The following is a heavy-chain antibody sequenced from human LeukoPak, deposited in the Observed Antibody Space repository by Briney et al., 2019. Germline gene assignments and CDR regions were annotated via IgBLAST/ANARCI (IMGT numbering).Heavy chain of an antibody. D-gene: IGHD5-24*01. J-gene: IGHJ6*03. V-gene: IGHV4-34*01. CDR2: INDGGDT. Sequence: SETLSLTCGVYGGSFSGYDWSWVRQPPGKGLEWIGEINDGGDTNYNPSLKSRVTMSVDTSKNHFSLGVRSMTAADTAVYYCARGLGWKVATMGLFFMDVWGEGTTVTVSS. CDR1: GGSFSGYD. CDR3: ARGLGWKVATMGLFFMDV.